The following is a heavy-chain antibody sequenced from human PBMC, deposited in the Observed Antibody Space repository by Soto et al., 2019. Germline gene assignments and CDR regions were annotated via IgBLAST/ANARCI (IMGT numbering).Heavy chain of an antibody. CDR3: AHSPRITMYDY. J-gene: IGHJ4*02. CDR2: IYWDDDK. V-gene: IGHV2-5*02. D-gene: IGHD3-10*02. Sequence: QITLKESGPTLVKPTQTLTLTCTFSGFSLSTNGVGVGWIRQPPGKALEWLALIYWDDDKRYSPSLKSRLTITKHTSNNRVVLTMTNMDPVDTATYYCAHSPRITMYDYWGQGTLVTVSS. CDR1: GFSLSTNGVG.